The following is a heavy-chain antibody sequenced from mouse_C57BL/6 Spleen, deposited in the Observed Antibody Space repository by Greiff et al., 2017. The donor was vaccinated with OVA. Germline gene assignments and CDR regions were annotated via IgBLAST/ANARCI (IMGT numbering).Heavy chain of an antibody. V-gene: IGHV3-6*01. J-gene: IGHJ3*01. CDR3: AREIYYYGGFAY. CDR1: GYSITSGYY. Sequence: EVKLVESGPGLVKPSQSLSLTCSVTGYSITSGYYWNWIRQFPGNKLEWMGYISYDGSNNYNPSLKNRISITRDTSKNQFFLKLNSVTTEDTATYYCAREIYYYGGFAYWGQGTLVTVSA. D-gene: IGHD1-1*01. CDR2: ISYDGSN.